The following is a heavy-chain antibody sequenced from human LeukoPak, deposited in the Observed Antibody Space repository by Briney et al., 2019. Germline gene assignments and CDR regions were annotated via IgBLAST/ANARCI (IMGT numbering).Heavy chain of an antibody. CDR1: GYTFSSYD. Sequence: ASVKLSCKASGYTFSSYDIRGVRQAAGQGAEWMGWMNPNSENTAHAENFQGRDIMTRNTHISTASVELSSVSLEHAAVFYCAIRTSLGVSGSSYFDSWGQETLVTVSS. CDR3: AIRTSLGVSGSSYFDS. CDR2: MNPNSENT. J-gene: IGHJ4*02. D-gene: IGHD3-10*01. V-gene: IGHV1-8*01.